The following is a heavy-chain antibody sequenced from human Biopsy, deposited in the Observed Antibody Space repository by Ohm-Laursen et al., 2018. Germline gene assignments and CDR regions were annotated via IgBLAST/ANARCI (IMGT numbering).Heavy chain of an antibody. V-gene: IGHV4-31*03. CDR1: GDSISSDYY. J-gene: IGHJ4*02. CDR3: TRKPNSLYYFDH. CDR2: MHHSGPT. D-gene: IGHD1-14*01. Sequence: TLSLTCTVSGDSISSDYYWTWIRQVPGEGLEWIAYMHHSGPTYTYYNPSLKSRDAISVEVSKNQSSLKVSSVTAADTAVYFCTRKPNSLYYFDHWGQGTLVTVSS.